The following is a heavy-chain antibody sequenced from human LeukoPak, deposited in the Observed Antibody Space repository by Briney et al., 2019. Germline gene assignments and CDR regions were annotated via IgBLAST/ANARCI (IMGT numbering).Heavy chain of an antibody. D-gene: IGHD3-16*01. CDR2: INVANGDT. CDR3: ASKPRGESRPFDY. Sequence: GASVKVSCKASGDTFTAHAVHWVRQAPGQRLEWMGWINVANGDTGYSQKFQDRVTITRDTSASTGYMEMSSLISEDTAVYYCASKPRGESRPFDYWGQGTLVTVSS. CDR1: GDTFTAHA. J-gene: IGHJ4*02. V-gene: IGHV1-3*01.